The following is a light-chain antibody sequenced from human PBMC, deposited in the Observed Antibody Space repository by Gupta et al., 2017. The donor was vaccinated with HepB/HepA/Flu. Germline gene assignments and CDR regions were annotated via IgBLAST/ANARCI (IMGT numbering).Light chain of an antibody. CDR3: AAWDDSLSGQV. Sequence: QSVLIQPPSASGPPGRRVTISCSGRTSNIGSNPVNWYQHLPRTAPKLLIYSNTHRPSGVPDRFSGSKSGTSGSLAISGLQSEDEAYYYCAAWDDSLSGQVFGGGTKLTVL. CDR1: TSNIGSNP. CDR2: SNT. V-gene: IGLV1-44*01. J-gene: IGLJ3*02.